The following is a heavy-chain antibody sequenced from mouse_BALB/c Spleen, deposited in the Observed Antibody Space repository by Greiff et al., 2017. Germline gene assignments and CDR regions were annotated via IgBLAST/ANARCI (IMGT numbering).Heavy chain of an antibody. J-gene: IGHJ4*01. V-gene: IGHV2-2*02. CDR1: GFSLTSYG. D-gene: IGHD1-2*01. Sequence: VKLVESGPGLVQPSQSLSITCTVSGFSLTSYGVHWVRQSPGKGLEWLGVIWSGGSTDYNAAFISRLSISKDNSKSQVFFKMNSLQANDTAIYYCARLLRLRGNYAMDYWGQGTSVTVSS. CDR3: ARLLRLRGNYAMDY. CDR2: IWSGGST.